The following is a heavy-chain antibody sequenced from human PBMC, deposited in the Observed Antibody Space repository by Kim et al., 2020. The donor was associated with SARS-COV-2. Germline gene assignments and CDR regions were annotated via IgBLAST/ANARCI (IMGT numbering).Heavy chain of an antibody. V-gene: IGHV3-23*01. D-gene: IGHD3-22*01. J-gene: IGHJ4*02. Sequence: CADAVKGRITISRDNSKNTLYLQMNSLRVEDTAVYYCARINYYVSSGYPNWGQGTLVTVSS. CDR3: ARINYYVSSGYPN.